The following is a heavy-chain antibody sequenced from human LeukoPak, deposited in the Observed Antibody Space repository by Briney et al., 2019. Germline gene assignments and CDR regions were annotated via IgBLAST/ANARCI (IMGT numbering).Heavy chain of an antibody. D-gene: IGHD6-19*01. CDR2: ISSSSSYI. CDR3: ARFSYSSGWYIGDPYYFDY. J-gene: IGHJ4*02. Sequence: GSLRLSCAASGFTFSSYTINWVRQAPGKGLEWVSSISSSSSYIYYADSVKGRFTISRDNAKNSLYLQMNSLRAEDTAVYYCARFSYSSGWYIGDPYYFDYWGQGTLVTVSS. V-gene: IGHV3-21*01. CDR1: GFTFSSYT.